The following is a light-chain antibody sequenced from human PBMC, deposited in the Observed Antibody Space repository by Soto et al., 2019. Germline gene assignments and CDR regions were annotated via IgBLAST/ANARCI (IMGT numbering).Light chain of an antibody. V-gene: IGKV1-5*03. Sequence: DIQMTQGPPTLCGSVGDSVTIPCRASQTSGSWLAGYQQKPGKAPELLIDEASSLVSGVPSRFSGSGSGTEFTLTSSSLQPADSATYYCQQYNSYPPTFGPGTKV. CDR1: QTSGSW. CDR3: QQYNSYPPT. CDR2: EAS. J-gene: IGKJ1*01.